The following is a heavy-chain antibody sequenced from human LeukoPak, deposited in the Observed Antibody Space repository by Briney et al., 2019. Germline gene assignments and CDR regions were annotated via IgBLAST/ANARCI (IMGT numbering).Heavy chain of an antibody. V-gene: IGHV3-23*01. CDR1: GFPFSSYS. CDR3: ARDASHGADI. J-gene: IGHJ3*02. D-gene: IGHD3-16*01. CDR2: ITGSGDYT. Sequence: GGSLRLSCAASGFPFSSYSMSWVRQAPGKGLEWVSAITGSGDYTDYADSVKGRFTISRDNSKNTLYLQMNSLRGEDTAVYHCARDASHGADIWGQGTMVTVSS.